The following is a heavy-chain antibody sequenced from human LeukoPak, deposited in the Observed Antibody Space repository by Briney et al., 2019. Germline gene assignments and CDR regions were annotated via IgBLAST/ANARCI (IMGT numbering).Heavy chain of an antibody. CDR3: ARYWNDRYFDY. CDR1: GFTFSSHS. CDR2: ISSSGGST. V-gene: IGHV3-23*01. D-gene: IGHD1-1*01. J-gene: IGHJ4*02. Sequence: GGSLRLSCAASGFTFSSHSMGWVRQAPGRGLEWVSVISSSGGSTFYADSVKGRFTISRDQSKNTLFLQMNSLRADDTAIYYCARYWNDRYFDYWGPGTLVTVSS.